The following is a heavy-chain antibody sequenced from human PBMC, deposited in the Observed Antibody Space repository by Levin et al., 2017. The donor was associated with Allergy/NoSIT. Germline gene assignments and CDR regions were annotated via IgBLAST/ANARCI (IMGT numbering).Heavy chain of an antibody. CDR2: INHSGST. V-gene: IGHV4-34*01. CDR1: GGSFSGYY. J-gene: IGHJ6*03. CDR3: ARACSSTSFSYYRIYYYMDV. D-gene: IGHD2-2*01. Sequence: SETLSLTCAVYGGSFSGYYWSWIRQPPGKGLEWIGEINHSGSTNYNPSLKSRVTISVDTSKNQFSLKLSSVTAADTAVYYCARACSSTSFSYYRIYYYMDVWGKGTTVTVSS.